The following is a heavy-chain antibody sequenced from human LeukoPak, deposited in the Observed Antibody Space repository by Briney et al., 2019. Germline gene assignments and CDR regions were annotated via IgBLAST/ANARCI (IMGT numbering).Heavy chain of an antibody. Sequence: GGSLRLSCAASGFTFSSYAMHWVRQAPGKGLEWVAVISYDGSNKYYADSVKGRFTISRDNSKNTLYLQMNSLRAEDTAVYYCASDIVVVPAAKPCDYWGQGTLVTVSS. V-gene: IGHV3-30-3*01. CDR1: GFTFSSYA. J-gene: IGHJ4*02. D-gene: IGHD2-2*02. CDR2: ISYDGSNK. CDR3: ASDIVVVPAAKPCDY.